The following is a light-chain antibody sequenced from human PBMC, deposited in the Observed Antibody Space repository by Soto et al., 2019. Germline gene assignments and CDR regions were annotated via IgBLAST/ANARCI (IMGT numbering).Light chain of an antibody. Sequence: IVLTQSPGTLSLSPGERATLSCRASQSVSSSYLAWYQQKPGQAPRLLIYAASSRATGIPDRFSGSGSGTDFTLTISSLEPEDFTEYYCHQYGSSPRTFGQGTNVEIK. V-gene: IGKV3-20*01. J-gene: IGKJ1*01. CDR2: AAS. CDR1: QSVSSSY. CDR3: HQYGSSPRT.